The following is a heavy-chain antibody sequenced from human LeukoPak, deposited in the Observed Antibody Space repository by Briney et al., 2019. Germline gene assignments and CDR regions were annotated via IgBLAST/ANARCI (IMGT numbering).Heavy chain of an antibody. CDR1: GLTFSTYT. CDR2: ISGTSSYM. J-gene: IGHJ5*02. V-gene: IGHV3-21*01. CDR3: ARDLHYYGSGP. Sequence: GGSLRLSCVASGLTFSTYTMNWVRQAPGKGLDWVSGISGTSSYMYYGDSVKGRFTVSRDNAKNSLYLQMESLRVEDTAVYYCARDLHYYGSGPWGQGTLVTVSS. D-gene: IGHD3-10*01.